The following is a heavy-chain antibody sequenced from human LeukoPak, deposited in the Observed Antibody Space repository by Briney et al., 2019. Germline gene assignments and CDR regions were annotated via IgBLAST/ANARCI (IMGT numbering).Heavy chain of an antibody. CDR3: AREYNSGWFP. V-gene: IGHV1-2*06. Sequence: ASVKVSCKASGYPFTGYYIQWVRQAPGQGLEWMGQIKSNNGGANYAQKFQGRVTLTRDTSITTAYMELSRLRPDDTAVYYCAREYNSGWFPWGQGTLVTVSA. J-gene: IGHJ5*02. CDR2: IKSNNGGA. D-gene: IGHD6-19*01. CDR1: GYPFTGYY.